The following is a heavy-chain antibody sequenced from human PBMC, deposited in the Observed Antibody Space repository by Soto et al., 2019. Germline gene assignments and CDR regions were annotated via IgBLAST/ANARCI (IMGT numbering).Heavy chain of an antibody. CDR1: GFTFSSYG. Sequence: QVQLVESGGGVVQPGRSLRLSCAASGFTFSSYGMHWVRQAPGKGLEWVAVIWYDGSNKYYADSVKGRFTISRDNSKNTVYLQMNSLRAEDTAGYYCARDGGGAQEYDFDYWGQGTLVTVSS. V-gene: IGHV3-33*01. J-gene: IGHJ4*02. D-gene: IGHD1-26*01. CDR3: ARDGGGAQEYDFDY. CDR2: IWYDGSNK.